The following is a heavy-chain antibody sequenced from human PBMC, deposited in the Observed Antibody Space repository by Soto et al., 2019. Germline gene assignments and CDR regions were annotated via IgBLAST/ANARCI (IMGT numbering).Heavy chain of an antibody. D-gene: IGHD4-17*01. Sequence: SETLSLTCTVSGGSISSSSYYWGWIRQPPGKGLEWIGSIYYSGSTYYNPSLKSRVTISVDTSKNQFSLKLSSVTAADTAVYYCARLRVYGDYFDYWGQGTLVTVSS. CDR1: GGSISSSSYY. V-gene: IGHV4-39*01. CDR2: IYYSGST. CDR3: ARLRVYGDYFDY. J-gene: IGHJ4*02.